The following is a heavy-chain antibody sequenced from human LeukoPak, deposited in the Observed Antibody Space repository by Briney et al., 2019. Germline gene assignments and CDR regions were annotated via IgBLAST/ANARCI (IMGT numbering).Heavy chain of an antibody. D-gene: IGHD6-19*01. CDR2: ISYDGSNK. Sequence: GRSLRLSCAASGFTFSSYAMHWVRQAPGKGLEWVAVISYDGSNKHYADSVKGRFTISRDNSKNTLYLQMNSLRAEDTAVYYCARDLEGSGWSFDYWGQGTLVTVSS. J-gene: IGHJ4*02. V-gene: IGHV3-30-3*01. CDR1: GFTFSSYA. CDR3: ARDLEGSGWSFDY.